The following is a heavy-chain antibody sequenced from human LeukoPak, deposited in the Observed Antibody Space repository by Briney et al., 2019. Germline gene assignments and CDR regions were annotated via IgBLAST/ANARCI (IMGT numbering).Heavy chain of an antibody. V-gene: IGHV4-30-2*01. J-gene: IGHJ5*02. CDR3: ARGSIVVIAAIGFDP. Sequence: SQTLSLTCTVSGGSISSGGYYWSWIRQPPGKGLEWIGYIYHSGSTYYNPSLKSRVTISVDTSKNEFSLKLSSVTAADTAVYYCARGSIVVIAAIGFDPWGQGTLVTVSS. CDR2: IYHSGST. D-gene: IGHD2-15*01. CDR1: GGSISSGGYY.